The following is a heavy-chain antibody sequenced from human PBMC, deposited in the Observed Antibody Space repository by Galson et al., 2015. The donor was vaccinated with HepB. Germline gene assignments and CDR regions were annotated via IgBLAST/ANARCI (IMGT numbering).Heavy chain of an antibody. CDR2: ISGSGGST. CDR3: AWGDFWSGSRAFDI. CDR1: GFTFSSYA. J-gene: IGHJ3*02. V-gene: IGHV3-23*01. Sequence: SLRLSCAASGFTFSSYAMSWVRQAPGKGLEWVSAISGSGGSTYYADSVEGRFTISRDNSKNTLYLQMNSLRAEDTAVYYCAWGDFWSGSRAFDIWGQGTMVTVSS. D-gene: IGHD3-3*01.